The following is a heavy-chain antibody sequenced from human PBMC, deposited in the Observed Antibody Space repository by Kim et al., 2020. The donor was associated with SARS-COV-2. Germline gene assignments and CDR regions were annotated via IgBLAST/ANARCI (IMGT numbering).Heavy chain of an antibody. CDR3: VRGDPLIVLGL. J-gene: IGHJ5*02. CDR1: GGSITTYYY. V-gene: IGHV4-59*01. D-gene: IGHD3-22*01. Sequence: SETLSLTCTVSGGSITTYYYWSWIRQPPGKGLEWLGYIYYSGSTNYNPSLKSRVTISVDTSQSQISLKLGSVTAADTAVYYCVRGDPLIVLGLWGPGTLV. CDR2: IYYSGST.